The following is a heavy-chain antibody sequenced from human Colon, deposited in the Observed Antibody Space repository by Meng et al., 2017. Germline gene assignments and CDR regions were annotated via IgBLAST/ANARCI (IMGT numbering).Heavy chain of an antibody. CDR2: IGHSGIT. D-gene: IGHD6-19*01. J-gene: IGHJ5*02. CDR1: GGSISTSGYY. V-gene: IGHV4-39*01. CDR3: VRSSGWVRTGFDP. Sequence: QPQLQESGPGLGKRSEALSLTWRVSGGSISTSGYYWGWIRQPPGKGLEWIGSIGHSGITYYTPSLKSRVTVSIDTSKSQFSLKLTSVTAADTAVYYCVRSSGWVRTGFDPWGQGTLVTVSS.